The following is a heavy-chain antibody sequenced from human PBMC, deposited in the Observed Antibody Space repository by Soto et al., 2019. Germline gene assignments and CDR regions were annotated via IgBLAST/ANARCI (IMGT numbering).Heavy chain of an antibody. CDR2: IWNDGNKK. J-gene: IGHJ3*02. CDR3: VRGGKTACAFDI. D-gene: IGHD3-16*01. CDR1: GFTFSNYG. Sequence: ESGGGVVQPGRSLRLSCAASGFTFSNYGMHWVRQAPGKGLEWVAVIWNDGNKKYYADSVKGRFTISRDNSENTLFLQMNRLPAEDTAVYYCVRGGKTACAFDIWGQGTMVTVSS. V-gene: IGHV3-33*01.